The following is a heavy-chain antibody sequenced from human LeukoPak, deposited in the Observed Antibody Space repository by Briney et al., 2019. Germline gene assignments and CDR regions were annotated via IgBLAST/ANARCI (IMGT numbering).Heavy chain of an antibody. CDR3: ARDQLPQYYYYYYGMDV. V-gene: IGHV3-23*01. D-gene: IGHD1-1*01. CDR1: GFTFSSYA. CDR2: ISGSGGST. J-gene: IGHJ6*02. Sequence: GGSLRLSCAASGFTFSSYAMSWVRQAPGKGLEWVSAISGSGGSTYYADSVKGRFTISRDNAKNSLYLQMNSLRAEDTAVYYCARDQLPQYYYYYYGMDVWGQGTTVTVSS.